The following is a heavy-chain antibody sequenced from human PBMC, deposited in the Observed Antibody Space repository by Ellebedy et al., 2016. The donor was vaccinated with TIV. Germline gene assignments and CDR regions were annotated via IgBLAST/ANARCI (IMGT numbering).Heavy chain of an antibody. V-gene: IGHV3-33*07. CDR2: IWSDGSTT. Sequence: GESLKISCAASGFTFRNHGMYWVRQAPGKGLQWVAFIWSDGSTTYYADSVKGRFTISRDNSKNTLYLQMNSLRAEDTAVYYCARSGRDGYLIRYFDYWGQGTLVTVSS. CDR3: ARSGRDGYLIRYFDY. D-gene: IGHD5-24*01. CDR1: GFTFRNHG. J-gene: IGHJ4*02.